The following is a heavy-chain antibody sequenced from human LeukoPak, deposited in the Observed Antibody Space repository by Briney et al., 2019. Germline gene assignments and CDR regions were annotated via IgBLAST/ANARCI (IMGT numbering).Heavy chain of an antibody. CDR2: IYYSGST. CDR1: GGSISSYY. Sequence: PSETLSLTCTVSGGSISSYYWSWIRQPPGKGLEWIGYIYYSGSTNYNPSLKSRVTISVDTSKNQFSLKLSSVTAADTAVYYCAREVSGYSSGWYERAGSYGMDVWGQGTTVTVSS. V-gene: IGHV4-59*01. CDR3: AREVSGYSSGWYERAGSYGMDV. D-gene: IGHD6-19*01. J-gene: IGHJ6*02.